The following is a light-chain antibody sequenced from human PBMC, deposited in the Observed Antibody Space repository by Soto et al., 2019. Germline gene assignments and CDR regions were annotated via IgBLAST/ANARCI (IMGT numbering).Light chain of an antibody. Sequence: DIQMTQSPSTLSASVGDRVAITCRASQSISTYLAWYQQKPGKAPKVLIYAASSLQSGVPSRFSGIGSGTDFTLSISSLQPEDFATYYCQQSYSGPLTFGGGTKVDI. CDR1: QSISTY. J-gene: IGKJ4*01. CDR2: AAS. V-gene: IGKV1-39*01. CDR3: QQSYSGPLT.